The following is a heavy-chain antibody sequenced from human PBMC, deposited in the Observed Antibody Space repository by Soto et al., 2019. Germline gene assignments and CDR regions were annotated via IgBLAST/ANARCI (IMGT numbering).Heavy chain of an antibody. CDR2: IYYSGST. CDR3: ARDPTTDYYYGMDV. Sequence: QVQLQESGPGLVKPSETLSLTCTVSGGSVSSGSYYWSWIRQPPGKGLEWIGYIYYSGSTNYNPSLKSRVTISVDTSKNQFSLKLSSVTAADTAVYYCARDPTTDYYYGMDVWGQGTTVTVSS. D-gene: IGHD4-4*01. V-gene: IGHV4-61*01. J-gene: IGHJ6*02. CDR1: GGSVSSGSYY.